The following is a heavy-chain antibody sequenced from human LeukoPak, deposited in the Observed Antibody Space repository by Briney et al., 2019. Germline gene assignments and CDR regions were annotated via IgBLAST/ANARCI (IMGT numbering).Heavy chain of an antibody. D-gene: IGHD1-1*01. CDR3: AKNPRLEGWIYFDS. CDR1: GFTFSSYS. V-gene: IGHV3-23*01. J-gene: IGHJ4*02. CDR2: ISGSGGRI. Sequence: GGSLRLSCAASGFTFSSYSMSWVRQAPGKGLEWVSSISGSGGRIDYADSVKGRFTISRDNSKNTLSLQLTSLTAEDTAVYYCAKNPRLEGWIYFDSWGQGILVNVSS.